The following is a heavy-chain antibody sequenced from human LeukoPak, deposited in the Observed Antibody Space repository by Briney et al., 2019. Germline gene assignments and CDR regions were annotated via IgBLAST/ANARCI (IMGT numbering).Heavy chain of an antibody. CDR3: ARSRVYDILTGYLYNWFDP. Sequence: SETLSLTCTVSGGSISSGGYYWSWIRPHPGKGLEWIGYLYYSGSTYYNPSLKSRVTISVDTSENQFSLKLSSVTAADTAVYYCARSRVYDILTGYLYNWFDPWGQGTLVTVSS. CDR2: LYYSGST. J-gene: IGHJ5*02. D-gene: IGHD3-9*01. CDR1: GGSISSGGYY. V-gene: IGHV4-31*03.